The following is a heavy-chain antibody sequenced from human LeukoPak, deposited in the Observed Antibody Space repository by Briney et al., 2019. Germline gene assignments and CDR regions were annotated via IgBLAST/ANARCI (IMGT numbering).Heavy chain of an antibody. CDR3: ARGQSRYFDWYLGFFGY. Sequence: GGSLRLSCGASGFTFSSYMNWVRPAPGKGLEWVSSISSTSSYIYYSDSVKGRFTISIDNAKNSLYLPMNSLRDDDTAVYYCARGQSRYFDWYLGFFGYWGQGTLVTVPS. J-gene: IGHJ4*02. D-gene: IGHD3-9*01. CDR1: GFTFSSY. V-gene: IGHV3-21*01. CDR2: ISSTSSYI.